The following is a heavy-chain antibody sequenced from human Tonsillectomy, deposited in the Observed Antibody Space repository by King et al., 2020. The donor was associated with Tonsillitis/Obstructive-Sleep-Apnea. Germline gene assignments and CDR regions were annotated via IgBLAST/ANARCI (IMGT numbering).Heavy chain of an antibody. J-gene: IGHJ4*02. V-gene: IGHV4-31*03. CDR1: GGSISSGGYY. CDR2: INYSGST. Sequence: VQLQESGPGLVKPSQTLSLTCTVSGGSISSGGYYWSWIRQHPGKGLEWIGYINYSGSTYYNPSLKSRVTISVDTSKNPFSLKLSSVTAADTAVYYCASVVAATMALDYWGQGTLVTVSS. CDR3: ASVVAATMALDY. D-gene: IGHD2-15*01.